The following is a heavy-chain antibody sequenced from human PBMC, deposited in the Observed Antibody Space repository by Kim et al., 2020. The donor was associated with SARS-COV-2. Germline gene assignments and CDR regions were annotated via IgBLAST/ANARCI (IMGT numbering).Heavy chain of an antibody. CDR1: GFTFSDYY. D-gene: IGHD6-19*01. V-gene: IGHV3-11*01. Sequence: GGSLRLSCSASGFTFSDYYMNLIRQAPGKGLEWVSSISSSGSAIYYADSVRGRFTISRDNAKNSLYLQLNSLRFEDTAMYYCARGGITVAGRPFDYWGQG. CDR2: ISSSGSAI. CDR3: ARGGITVAGRPFDY. J-gene: IGHJ4*02.